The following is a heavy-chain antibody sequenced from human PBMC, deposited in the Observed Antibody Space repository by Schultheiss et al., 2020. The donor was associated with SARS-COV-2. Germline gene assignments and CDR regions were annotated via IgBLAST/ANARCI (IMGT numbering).Heavy chain of an antibody. D-gene: IGHD1-20*01. CDR2: ISNIGNNI. Sequence: GGSLRLSCAASGFTFSSYEMNWVRQAPGKGLEWVSIISNIGNNIHYAESVRGRFTISRDNAKNSLYLQMNSLRAEDTAVYYCARDRGNWYDFDYWGQGTLVTVSS. J-gene: IGHJ4*02. V-gene: IGHV3-48*03. CDR3: ARDRGNWYDFDY. CDR1: GFTFSSYE.